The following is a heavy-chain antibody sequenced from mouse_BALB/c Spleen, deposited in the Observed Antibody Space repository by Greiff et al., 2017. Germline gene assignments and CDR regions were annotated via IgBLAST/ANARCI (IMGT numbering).Heavy chain of an antibody. D-gene: IGHD2-4*01. J-gene: IGHJ3*01. CDR1: GYSITSGYY. V-gene: IGHV3-6*02. Sequence: EVQLQESGPGLVKPSQSLSLTCSVTGYSITSGYYWNWIRQFPGNKLEWMGYISYDGSNNYNPSLKNRISITRDTSKNQFFLKLNSVTTEDTATYYCASLAGYDYPWFAYWGQGTLVTVSA. CDR2: ISYDGSN. CDR3: ASLAGYDYPWFAY.